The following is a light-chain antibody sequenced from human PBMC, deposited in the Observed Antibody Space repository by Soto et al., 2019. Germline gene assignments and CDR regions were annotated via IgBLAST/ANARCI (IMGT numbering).Light chain of an antibody. CDR2: DAS. CDR3: QQRSSWPLT. V-gene: IGKV3-11*01. Sequence: EIVLTQSPATLSLSPGEGATLSCRASQSISSSLAWYQQKPGQPPRLLIYDASTRATGIPARFSGSGSGTDFTLTISRLEPEYFAVYYCQQRSSWPLTFGGGTKVETK. J-gene: IGKJ4*01. CDR1: QSISSS.